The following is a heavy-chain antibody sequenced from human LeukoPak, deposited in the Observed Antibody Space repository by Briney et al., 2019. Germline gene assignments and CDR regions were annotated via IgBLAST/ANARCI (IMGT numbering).Heavy chain of an antibody. CDR2: ILYDGRNK. CDR3: AKEGSGHALDY. Sequence: PGGCLRLPCAASGFTFSSYGMHWVRQAPGKWLEWVAFILYDGRNKYYADSVKGRFTISRDNSKNTLYLQMNRLRAEDTAVYYCAKEGSGHALDYWGQGTLVTVSS. V-gene: IGHV3-30*02. D-gene: IGHD6-19*01. J-gene: IGHJ4*02. CDR1: GFTFSSYG.